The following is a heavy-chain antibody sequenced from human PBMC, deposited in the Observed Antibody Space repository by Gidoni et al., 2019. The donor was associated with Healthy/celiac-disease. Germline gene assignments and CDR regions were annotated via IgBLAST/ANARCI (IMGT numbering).Heavy chain of an antibody. J-gene: IGHJ4*02. CDR3: ARHLVGGHDYGDYRFDY. D-gene: IGHD4-17*01. Sequence: QVQLQESGPGLVKPSETLSLTCTVSGGSICSYYWSWIRQPPGKGLEWIGYIYYSGSTNYNPSLKSRVTISVDTSKNQFSLKLSSVTAADTAVYYCARHLVGGHDYGDYRFDYWGQGTLVTVSS. CDR1: GGSICSYY. V-gene: IGHV4-59*08. CDR2: IYYSGST.